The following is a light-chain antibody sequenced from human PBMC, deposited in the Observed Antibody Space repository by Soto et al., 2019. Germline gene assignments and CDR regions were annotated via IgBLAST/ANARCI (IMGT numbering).Light chain of an antibody. V-gene: IGLV1-40*01. Sequence: QSVLTQPPSVSGAPGQRVTISCTGSSSNIGAGYDVHWYQHLPGTAPKLLIYGNSNRPSGVPDRFSGSKSGTSASLAITGLQAEDEAEYYGQSYDSSLSGYVVFGGGTKLTVL. CDR3: QSYDSSLSGYVV. J-gene: IGLJ2*01. CDR1: SSNIGAGYD. CDR2: GNS.